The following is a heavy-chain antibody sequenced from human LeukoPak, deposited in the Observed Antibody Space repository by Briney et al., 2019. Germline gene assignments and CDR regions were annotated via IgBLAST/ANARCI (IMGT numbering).Heavy chain of an antibody. V-gene: IGHV4-39*01. D-gene: IGHD5-18*01. J-gene: IGHJ4*02. CDR3: ARPAFTGYSYGKPFDY. CDR2: IYYSGST. CDR1: GGSISSSSYY. Sequence: SETLSLTCTVSGGSISSSSYYWGWIRQPPGKGLEWIGSIYYSGSTYYNPSLKSRVTISVDTSKNQFSLKLSSVTAADTAVYYCARPAFTGYSYGKPFDYWGQRTLVTVSS.